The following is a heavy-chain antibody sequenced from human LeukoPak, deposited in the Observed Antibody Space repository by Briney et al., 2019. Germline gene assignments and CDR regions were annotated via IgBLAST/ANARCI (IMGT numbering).Heavy chain of an antibody. CDR1: GGSISSGSYY. D-gene: IGHD3-3*01. V-gene: IGHV4-61*02. J-gene: IGHJ4*02. Sequence: PSQTLSLTCTVSGGSISSGSYYWSWIRQPAGKGLEWIGRIYTSGSTNYNPSLKSRVTISVDTSKNQFSLKLSSVTAADTAVYYCARGSSYYDFWSGYSFDYWGQGTLVTVSS. CDR3: ARGSSYYDFWSGYSFDY. CDR2: IYTSGST.